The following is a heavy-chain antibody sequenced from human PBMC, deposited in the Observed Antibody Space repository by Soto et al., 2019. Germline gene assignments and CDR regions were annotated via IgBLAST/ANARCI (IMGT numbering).Heavy chain of an antibody. CDR3: AAPNTVTTGY. Sequence: EVQLLESGGGLVQPGGSLRLSCAASGFTLSTYTMSWVRQAPGKGLEWVSAISGSGGSTYYADSVKGRFTISRDNSKNTLYLQMNSLRAEDTAVYYCAAPNTVTTGYWGQGTLVTVSS. J-gene: IGHJ4*02. CDR1: GFTLSTYT. V-gene: IGHV3-23*01. D-gene: IGHD4-17*01. CDR2: ISGSGGST.